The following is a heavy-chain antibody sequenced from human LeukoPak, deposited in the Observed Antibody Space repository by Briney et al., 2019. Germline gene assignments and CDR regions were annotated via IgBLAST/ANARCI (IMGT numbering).Heavy chain of an antibody. CDR3: ARVGYSSGWYRA. D-gene: IGHD6-19*01. Sequence: PGRSLRLSCAASSFTSSNYGMHWIRQAPGKGLEWVAVIWFDGTSKYYADSVKGRFTISRDNSKNTLYLQMNSLSAEDTAVYYCARVGYSSGWYRAWGQGTLVAVSS. J-gene: IGHJ5*02. CDR1: SFTSSNYG. V-gene: IGHV3-33*01. CDR2: IWFDGTSK.